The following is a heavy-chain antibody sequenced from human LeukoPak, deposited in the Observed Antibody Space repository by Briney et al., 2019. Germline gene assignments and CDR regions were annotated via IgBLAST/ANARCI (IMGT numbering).Heavy chain of an antibody. J-gene: IGHJ3*02. V-gene: IGHV4-39*01. D-gene: IGHD1-26*01. CDR3: ARLNPGMGGSSSGLFPFDI. CDR2: IYYSGST. CDR1: GGSISSSSYY. Sequence: KPSETLSLTCTVSGGSISSSSYYWGWIRQPPGKGLEWIGSIYYSGSTYYNPSLKSRVTISVDTSKNQFSLKLSSVTAADTAVYYCARLNPGMGGSSSGLFPFDIWGQGTMVTVSS.